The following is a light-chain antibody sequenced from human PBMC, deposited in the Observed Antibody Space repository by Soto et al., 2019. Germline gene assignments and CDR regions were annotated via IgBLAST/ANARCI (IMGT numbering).Light chain of an antibody. CDR3: AAWDDSLHGYV. V-gene: IGLV1-44*01. Sequence: SLLTQPASSSGTPGPKVTISCSGSISNIGSNTVNWYQQLPGTAPKLLIYSNNQRPSGVPDRFSGSKSGTSASLAISGLQSEDEADYYCAAWDDSLHGYVFGTGTKVTVL. J-gene: IGLJ1*01. CDR1: ISNIGSNT. CDR2: SNN.